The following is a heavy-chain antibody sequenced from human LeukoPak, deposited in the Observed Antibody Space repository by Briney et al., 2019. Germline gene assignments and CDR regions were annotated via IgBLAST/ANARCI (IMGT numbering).Heavy chain of an antibody. CDR2: IWYDGSNK. CDR3: ARWPYSSSYYFDY. CDR1: GFAFSRYG. J-gene: IGHJ4*02. Sequence: PGGSLRLSCAASGFAFSRYGMHWLRQAPGTGLEWVAVIWYDGSNKDYTDSVRGRFTLSRDNAKNSLYLQMNSLRAEDTAVYYCARWPYSSSYYFDYWGQGTLVTVSS. D-gene: IGHD6-6*01. V-gene: IGHV3-33*01.